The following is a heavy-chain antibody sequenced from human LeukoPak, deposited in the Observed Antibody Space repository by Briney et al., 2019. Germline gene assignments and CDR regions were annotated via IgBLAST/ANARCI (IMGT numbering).Heavy chain of an antibody. J-gene: IGHJ4*02. CDR2: IYYSGST. CDR3: ARRGYGDYAYYFDY. CDR1: GGSISSYY. V-gene: IGHV4-59*08. D-gene: IGHD4-17*01. Sequence: SETLSLTCTVSGGSISSYYWSWIRQPPGKGLEWIGYIYYSGSTNYNPSLKSRVTISVDTSKNQFSLKLSSVTAADTAVYYCARRGYGDYAYYFDYCGQGTLVTVSS.